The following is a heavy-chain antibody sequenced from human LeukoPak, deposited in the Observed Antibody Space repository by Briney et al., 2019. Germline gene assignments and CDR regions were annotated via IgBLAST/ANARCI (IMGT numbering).Heavy chain of an antibody. Sequence: PGGSLRLSCAVSGFTFSSYGMHWVRQAPGKGLEWVAFIRYDGSNKYYADSVKGRFTISRDNSKNTLYLQMNSLRAEDTAVYYCAKDEDIAVAAPGFVPWGEGALVTVSS. CDR1: GFTFSSYG. CDR3: AKDEDIAVAAPGFVP. V-gene: IGHV3-30*02. D-gene: IGHD6-19*01. CDR2: IRYDGSNK. J-gene: IGHJ5*02.